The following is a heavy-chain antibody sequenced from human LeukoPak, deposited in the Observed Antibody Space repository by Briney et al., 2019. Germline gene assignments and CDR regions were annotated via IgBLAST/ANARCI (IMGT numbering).Heavy chain of an antibody. CDR2: IYHSGST. J-gene: IGHJ6*02. CDR1: GGSISSYY. CDR3: ARHGLGRPYYGMDV. Sequence: SETLSLTCTVSGGSISSYYWSWIRQPPGKGLEWIGYIYHSGSTNCNPSLKSRVTILVDTSKNQFSLKLSSVTAADTAVYYCARHGLGRPYYGMDVWGQGTTVTVSS. V-gene: IGHV4-59*08. D-gene: IGHD1-26*01.